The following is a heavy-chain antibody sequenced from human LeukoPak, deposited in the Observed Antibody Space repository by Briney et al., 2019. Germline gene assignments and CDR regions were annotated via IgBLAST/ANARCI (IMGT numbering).Heavy chain of an antibody. V-gene: IGHV3-48*03. CDR3: ARSVTTGPDDAFDI. J-gene: IGHJ3*02. CDR1: GFTFSRYE. D-gene: IGHD4-17*01. CDR2: LSSSGNNI. Sequence: GGSLRLSCAASGFTFSRYEMNWVRQAPGKGLEGVSYLSSSGNNIYYADSVKGRFTISRDNAKNSLYLQMNSLRAEDAAVYYCARSVTTGPDDAFDIWGQGTMVTVSS.